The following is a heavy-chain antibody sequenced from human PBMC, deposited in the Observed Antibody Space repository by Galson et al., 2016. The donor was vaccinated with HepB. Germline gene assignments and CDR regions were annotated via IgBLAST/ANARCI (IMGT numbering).Heavy chain of an antibody. V-gene: IGHV3-30*02. CDR3: VNEGAEPPAMIPFYFDH. CDR2: IWHDGSNK. D-gene: IGHD2-2*01. CDR1: EFTFSTYG. Sequence: SLRLSCAASEFTFSTYGMHWVRQAPGKGLEWVALIWHDGSNKYYADSVKGRFTISRDNSKNLLYLQMNTLRPDDTAVYYCVNEGAEPPAMIPFYFDHWGQGTLVTVSS. J-gene: IGHJ4*02.